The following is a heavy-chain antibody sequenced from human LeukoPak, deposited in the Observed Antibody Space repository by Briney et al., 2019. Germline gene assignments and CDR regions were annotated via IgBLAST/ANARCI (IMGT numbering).Heavy chain of an antibody. V-gene: IGHV3-74*01. J-gene: IGHJ4*02. CDR1: GFTFSSHW. Sequence: GGSLRLSCAASGFTFSSHWMHWVRQAPGKGLVWVSRINSDGSRISYADSVKGRFAISRDNSKNTLYLQMNSLRAEDTAVYYCAKASLFLPDYWGQGTLVTVSS. CDR3: AKASLFLPDY. CDR2: INSDGSRI. D-gene: IGHD3-10*02.